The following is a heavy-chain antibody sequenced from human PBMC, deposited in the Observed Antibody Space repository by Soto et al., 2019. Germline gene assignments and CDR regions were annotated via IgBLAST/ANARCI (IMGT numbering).Heavy chain of an antibody. CDR3: ASVDERYFDTGRGYYGMDV. J-gene: IGHJ6*02. D-gene: IGHD3-9*01. CDR2: MNPHSGNT. Sequence: ASVKVSCKASGYTFTSYDINWGRQATGQGLEWMGWMNPHSGNTGYAQKFQGRVTMTRNTSISTAYMELSSLRSEDTDVYYCASVDERYFDTGRGYYGMDVWGQGTMVTVSS. V-gene: IGHV1-8*01. CDR1: GYTFTSYD.